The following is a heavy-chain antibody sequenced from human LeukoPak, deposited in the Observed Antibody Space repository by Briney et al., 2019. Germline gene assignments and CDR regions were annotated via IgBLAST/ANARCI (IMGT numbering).Heavy chain of an antibody. V-gene: IGHV3-21*01. CDR3: ARPPTDESVG. D-gene: IGHD3-16*01. CDR1: VFSFSSYS. Sequence: ARPQRLSSAATVFSFSSYSMKWIGQTSGMGLEWVSSISSSSSYIYYADSVKGRFTISRDNAKNSLYLQMNSLRAEDTAVYYCARPPTDESVGWGQGTLVTVSS. J-gene: IGHJ4*02. CDR2: ISSSSSYI.